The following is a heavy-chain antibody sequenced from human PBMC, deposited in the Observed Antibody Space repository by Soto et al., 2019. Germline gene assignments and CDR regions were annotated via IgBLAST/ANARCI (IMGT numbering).Heavy chain of an antibody. J-gene: IGHJ5*02. Sequence: QVQLQESGPGLVKPSQTLSLTCTVSGGSISSGGYYWSWIRQHPGKGLEWIGYIYYSGSTYYNPSLKSRVTISVDTSKNQCSLKLSSVTAADTAVYYCAREVPYYYGSGSQNWFDPWGQGTLVTVSS. CDR3: AREVPYYYGSGSQNWFDP. V-gene: IGHV4-31*03. CDR2: IYYSGST. D-gene: IGHD3-10*01. CDR1: GGSISSGGYY.